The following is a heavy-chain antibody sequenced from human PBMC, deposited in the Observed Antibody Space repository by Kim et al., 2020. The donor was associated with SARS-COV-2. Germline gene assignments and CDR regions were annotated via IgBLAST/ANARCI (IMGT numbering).Heavy chain of an antibody. Sequence: YADSVKGSFTVARDKARNTLYIQMDRLRAEDTALYYCAKDHESSGWPTFDYWGQGTQVTVSS. V-gene: IGHV3-66*01. J-gene: IGHJ4*02. D-gene: IGHD3-22*01. CDR3: AKDHESSGWPTFDY.